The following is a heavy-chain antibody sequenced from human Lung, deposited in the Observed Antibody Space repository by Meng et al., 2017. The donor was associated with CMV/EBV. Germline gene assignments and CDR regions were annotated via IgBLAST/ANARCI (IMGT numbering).Heavy chain of an antibody. V-gene: IGHV3-21*01. CDR2: ISGASSYI. Sequence: ESXKISXAASGFTFSSYSINWVRQAPGKGLEWVSSISGASSYIYYADSVKGRFTISRDNAKNSLYLQMNSLRAEDTAVYYCAREVQLGSEVKFDYWGQGXLVTVSS. CDR1: GFTFSSYS. J-gene: IGHJ4*02. CDR3: AREVQLGSEVKFDY. D-gene: IGHD6-6*01.